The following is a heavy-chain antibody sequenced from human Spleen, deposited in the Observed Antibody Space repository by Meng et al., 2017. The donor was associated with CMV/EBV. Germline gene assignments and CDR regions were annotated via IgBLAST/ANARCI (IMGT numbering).Heavy chain of an antibody. D-gene: IGHD2-21*01. Sequence: SETLSLTCTVSGGSISSYYWSWIRQPPGKGLEWIGYIYYSGSTNYNPSLKSRVTISVDTSKNQFSLKLSSVTAADTAVYYCARVRCGGDCYAIDYWGQGTLVTVSS. CDR2: IYYSGST. V-gene: IGHV4-59*01. CDR1: GGSISSYY. CDR3: ARVRCGGDCYAIDY. J-gene: IGHJ4*02.